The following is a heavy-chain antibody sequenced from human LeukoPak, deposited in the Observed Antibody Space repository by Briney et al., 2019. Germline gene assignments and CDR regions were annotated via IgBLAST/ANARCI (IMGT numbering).Heavy chain of an antibody. CDR2: INHSGST. CDR3: ARGRKQQLEDY. D-gene: IGHD6-13*01. CDR1: GGSFSGYY. Sequence: SETLSLTCAVYGGSFSGYYWSWIRQPPGKGLEWIGEINHSGSTNHNPSLKSRVTISVDTSKNQFSLKLSSVTAADTAVYYCARGRKQQLEDYWGQGTLVTVSS. V-gene: IGHV4-34*01. J-gene: IGHJ4*02.